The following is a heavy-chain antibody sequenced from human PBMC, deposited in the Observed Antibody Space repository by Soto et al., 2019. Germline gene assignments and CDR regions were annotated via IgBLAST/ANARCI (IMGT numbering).Heavy chain of an antibody. V-gene: IGHV4-34*01. Sequence: QVQLQQWGAGLLKPSETLSLTCAVYGGSFSGYYWSWIRQPPGKGLEWIGEINHSGSTNYNPSLKSRGTISVDTSKNQFSLKLSSVTAADTAVYYCARARIAAAARLDYWGQGTLVTVSS. D-gene: IGHD6-13*01. CDR1: GGSFSGYY. CDR3: ARARIAAAARLDY. J-gene: IGHJ4*02. CDR2: INHSGST.